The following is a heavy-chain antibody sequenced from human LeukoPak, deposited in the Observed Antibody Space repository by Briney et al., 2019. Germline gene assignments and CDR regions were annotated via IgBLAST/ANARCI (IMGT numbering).Heavy chain of an antibody. D-gene: IGHD1-26*01. CDR2: INNDGRRT. Sequence: GGSLRLSCTVSGFTFTSYWVQWVRQAPGGGLVWVSCINNDGRRTKYAASVKGRFTISRDNSKNTVYLQMDSLRTEDTAVYYCVRGEVHDFWGQGTLVTVSS. CDR1: GFTFTSYW. J-gene: IGHJ4*02. CDR3: VRGEVHDF. V-gene: IGHV3-74*01.